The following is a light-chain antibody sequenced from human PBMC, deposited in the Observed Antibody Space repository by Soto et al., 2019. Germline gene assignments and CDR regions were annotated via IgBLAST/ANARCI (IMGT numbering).Light chain of an antibody. V-gene: IGLV1-40*01. CDR3: QSYDGRLSGYV. J-gene: IGLJ1*01. CDR2: GNN. CDR1: SSNIGAGYD. Sequence: QLVLTQPPSVSGAPGQRVTISCTGSSSNIGAGYDVHWYQQLPGTAPKLLIFGNNNRPSGVPDRFSGSKSGTSASLAITGLQAEDEADYYCQSYDGRLSGYVFGTGPKLTVL.